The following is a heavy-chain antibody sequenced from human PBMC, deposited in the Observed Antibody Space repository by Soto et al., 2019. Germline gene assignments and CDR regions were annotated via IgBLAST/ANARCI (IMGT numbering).Heavy chain of an antibody. J-gene: IGHJ5*02. V-gene: IGHV3-33*01. D-gene: IGHD3-10*01. CDR1: GFTFNTYG. CDR3: ARDRSGPHDWSYYASAP. CDR2: IWYDGSKT. Sequence: GGSLRLSCAASGFTFNTYGMNWVRQTPGKGLEWVAVIWYDGSKTYYADSVRGRFTISRDNSKNTLYLQMNSLRAEDTAVYYCARDRSGPHDWSYYASAPWGQGALVTVSS.